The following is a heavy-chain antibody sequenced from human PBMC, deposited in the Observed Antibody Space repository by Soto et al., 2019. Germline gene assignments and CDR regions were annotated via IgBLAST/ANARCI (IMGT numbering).Heavy chain of an antibody. D-gene: IGHD4-17*01. J-gene: IGHJ3*02. CDR3: ARDLERATVAYDFDI. V-gene: IGHV3-30-3*01. CDR2: ISYDGSNK. Sequence: QVQLVESGGGMVQPGRSLRLSCAASGFTFSSYAMHWVRQAPGKGLEWVAVISYDGSNKYYADSVKGRFTISRDNSKNTLYLQMNSLRAEDTAVYYCARDLERATVAYDFDIWGQGTMVTVSS. CDR1: GFTFSSYA.